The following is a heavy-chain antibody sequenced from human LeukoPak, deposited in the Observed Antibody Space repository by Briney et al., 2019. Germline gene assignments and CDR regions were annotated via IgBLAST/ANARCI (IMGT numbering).Heavy chain of an antibody. Sequence: SETLSLTCTVSGGSISSGGYYWSWIRQHPGKGLEWIGYIYYSGSTYYNPSLKSRVTISVDTSKNQFSLKLSSVTATDTAVYYCASKGKQWLDPFDYWGQGTLVTVSS. V-gene: IGHV4-31*03. CDR1: GGSISSGGYY. J-gene: IGHJ4*02. CDR3: ASKGKQWLDPFDY. D-gene: IGHD6-19*01. CDR2: IYYSGST.